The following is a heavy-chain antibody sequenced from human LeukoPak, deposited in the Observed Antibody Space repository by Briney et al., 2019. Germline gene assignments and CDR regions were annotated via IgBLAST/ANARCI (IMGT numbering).Heavy chain of an antibody. CDR1: GFTFSSYG. CDR2: IRYDGGDK. J-gene: IGHJ4*02. Sequence: GGSLRLXCAASGFTFSSYGMHWVRQAPGKGLEWVAFIRYDGGDKYYADSVKGRFTISRDNSKNTLYLQMNSLRAEDTAVYYCAKDSGGYSYGLAFDYWGQGTLVTVSS. D-gene: IGHD5-18*01. V-gene: IGHV3-30*02. CDR3: AKDSGGYSYGLAFDY.